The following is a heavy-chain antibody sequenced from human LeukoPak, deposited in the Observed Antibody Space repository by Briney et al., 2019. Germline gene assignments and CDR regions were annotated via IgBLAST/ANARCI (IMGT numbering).Heavy chain of an antibody. D-gene: IGHD6-19*01. J-gene: IGHJ4*02. Sequence: GGSLRFSCTGYGFTFGDYLMSWFRQAPGMGLKWIGNTSGGTTEYAASVKGRFTISRDDSTSIAYLQLNSLRTEDTAVYYCSRGSGWLSVYWGQGTLVTVSS. CDR2: TSGGTT. CDR3: SRGSGWLSVY. CDR1: GFTFGDYL. V-gene: IGHV3-49*03.